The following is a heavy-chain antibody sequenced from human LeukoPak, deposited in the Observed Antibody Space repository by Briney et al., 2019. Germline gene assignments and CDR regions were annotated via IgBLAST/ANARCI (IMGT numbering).Heavy chain of an antibody. CDR3: ARTRDYYYDSSGYYGY. CDR1: GFTFSSYS. D-gene: IGHD3-22*01. Sequence: GGSLRLSCAASGFTFSSYSMNWVRQAPGKGLEWVSSISSSSSYIYYADSEKGRLTISRDNAKNSLYLQMNSLRAEDTAVYHCARTRDYYYDSSGYYGYWGQGTLVTVSS. V-gene: IGHV3-21*01. J-gene: IGHJ4*02. CDR2: ISSSSSYI.